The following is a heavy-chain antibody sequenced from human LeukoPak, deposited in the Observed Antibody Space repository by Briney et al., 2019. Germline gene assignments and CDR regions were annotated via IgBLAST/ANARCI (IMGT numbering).Heavy chain of an antibody. V-gene: IGHV4-34*01. D-gene: IGHD1-26*01. J-gene: IGHJ4*02. CDR1: GGSFSGYY. CDR3: ARVFSGSYYENDY. Sequence: SETLSLTCAVYGGSFSGYYWSWIRQPPGKGLEWIGEINHSGSTNYNPSLKSRVTISVDTSKNQFSLKLSSVTAADTAVYYCARVFSGSYYENDYWGQGTLVTVSS. CDR2: INHSGST.